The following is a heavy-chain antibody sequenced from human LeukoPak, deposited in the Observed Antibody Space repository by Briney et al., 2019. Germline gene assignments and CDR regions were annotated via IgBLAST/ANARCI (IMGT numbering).Heavy chain of an antibody. CDR2: IYYSGNT. J-gene: IGHJ4*02. V-gene: IGHV4-30-4*08. D-gene: IGHD6-13*01. Sequence: SQTLSLTCTVSGGSISSGDYYWSWIRQPPGKGLEWIGYIYYSGNTYYNPSLKSRVTISVDTSKNQFSLKLSSVTAADTAVYYCARRRSIAAAGAYFDYWGQGTLVTVSS. CDR3: ARRRSIAAAGAYFDY. CDR1: GGSISSGDYY.